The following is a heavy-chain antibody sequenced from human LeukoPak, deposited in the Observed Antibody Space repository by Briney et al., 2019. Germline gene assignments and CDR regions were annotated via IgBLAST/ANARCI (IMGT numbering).Heavy chain of an antibody. Sequence: PGGSLRLSCAASGFTFSSYSMNWVRQAPGKGLEWVSHISSSSSTIYYAGSVKGRFTISRDNAKNSLFLQMNSLRAEDTAVYYCARSRGSSGRYPFDYWGEGTLVTVSS. V-gene: IGHV3-48*01. CDR1: GFTFSSYS. D-gene: IGHD1-26*01. CDR3: ARSRGSSGRYPFDY. J-gene: IGHJ4*02. CDR2: ISSSSSTI.